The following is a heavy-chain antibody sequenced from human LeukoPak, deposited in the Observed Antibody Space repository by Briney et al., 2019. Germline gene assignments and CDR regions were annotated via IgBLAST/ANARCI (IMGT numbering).Heavy chain of an antibody. D-gene: IGHD3-16*01. V-gene: IGHV4-61*02. J-gene: IGHJ6*03. CDR3: ARVTIPIIWGAAEGRRENFYMDV. Sequence: SETLSLTCTVSGGSISSGGFYWTWIRQPAGKGLEWIGRVFTSESTNYSPSLESRVTISIDTSKNQFSLKLKSVTAADTAVYFCARVTIPIIWGAAEGRRENFYMDVWGKGTTVTVSS. CDR2: VFTSEST. CDR1: GGSISSGGFY.